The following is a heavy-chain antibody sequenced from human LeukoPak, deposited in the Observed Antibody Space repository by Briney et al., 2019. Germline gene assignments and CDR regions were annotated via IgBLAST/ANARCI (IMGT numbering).Heavy chain of an antibody. D-gene: IGHD3-10*01. CDR1: GGSIGSYY. CDR2: IYYSGST. V-gene: IGHV4-59*01. Sequence: SETLSLTCTVSGGSIGSYYWSWIRQPPGKGLEWIGYIYYSGSTNYNPSLKSRVTISVDTSKNQFSLKLSSVTAADTAVYYCARGARITMVRGASYYYYYYMDVWGKGTTVAISS. J-gene: IGHJ6*03. CDR3: ARGARITMVRGASYYYYYYMDV.